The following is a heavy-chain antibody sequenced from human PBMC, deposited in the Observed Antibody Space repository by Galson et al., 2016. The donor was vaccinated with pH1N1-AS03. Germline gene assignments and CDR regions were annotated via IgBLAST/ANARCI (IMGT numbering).Heavy chain of an antibody. J-gene: IGHJ4*02. D-gene: IGHD1-26*01. CDR2: INPSGTIK. V-gene: IGHV1-46*01. CDR1: GDTFISHF. CDR3: ATIGSIPPRFDD. Sequence: SVKVSCKASGDTFISHFMHWVRQAPGQGLEWMAIINPSGTIKSYAQKFQGRVTMTRDTSTATVYMELSSLRSEDTAVYYCATIGSIPPRFDDWGQGTLVTVSS.